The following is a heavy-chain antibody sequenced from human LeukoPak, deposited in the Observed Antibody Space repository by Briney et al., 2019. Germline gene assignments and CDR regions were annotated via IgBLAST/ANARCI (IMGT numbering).Heavy chain of an antibody. CDR2: ISGSGGST. J-gene: IGHJ4*02. Sequence: PGGSLRLSCAAPGFTFSSYAMSWVRQAPGKGLEWVSAISGSGGSTYYADSVKGRFTISRDNSKNTLYLQMNSLRAEDTAVYYCAKGLPYDSSGYAPMGAFDYWGQGTLVTVSS. CDR1: GFTFSSYA. D-gene: IGHD3-22*01. CDR3: AKGLPYDSSGYAPMGAFDY. V-gene: IGHV3-23*01.